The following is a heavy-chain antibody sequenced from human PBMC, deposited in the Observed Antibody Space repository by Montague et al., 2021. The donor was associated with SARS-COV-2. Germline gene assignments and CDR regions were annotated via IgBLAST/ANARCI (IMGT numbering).Heavy chain of an antibody. V-gene: IGHV4-59*01. CDR3: ARGRGWLVFDY. CDR1: GGSINNYF. D-gene: IGHD6-19*01. Sequence: SETRSLTCSVSGGSINNYFWGWIRQSPGKGLEWVGYMHSAGSTAYNPSLKSRVIISVDTSKTQISLKLSSVSAADTALYYCARGRGWLVFDYWGQGNLVTVSS. J-gene: IGHJ4*02. CDR2: MHSAGST.